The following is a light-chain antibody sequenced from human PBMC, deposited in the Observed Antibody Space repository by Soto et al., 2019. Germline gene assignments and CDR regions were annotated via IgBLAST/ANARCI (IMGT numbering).Light chain of an antibody. J-gene: IGKJ5*01. CDR3: QNAKRDQIT. Sequence: DIQXTQRIHTPPARVGERVSSTCRESKGIRFYLEWYKKKKGKVXKXXXYGESKLDSGVHTRLRGGGSGTNFTLNIRRMPPEDLGTYYCQNAKRDQITFGEGTGLEI. V-gene: IGKV1-27*01. CDR2: GES. CDR1: KGIRFY.